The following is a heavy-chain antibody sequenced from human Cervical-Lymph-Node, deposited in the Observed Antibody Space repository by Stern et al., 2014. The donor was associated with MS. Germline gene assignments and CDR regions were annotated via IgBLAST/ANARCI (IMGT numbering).Heavy chain of an antibody. Sequence: VQLVESGGGLVKPGGSLRLSCRASGSNFTDYYINWIRQAPGKGLEWISYIGSGGTAIFYADSVKGRFTISRDNTKNSFYLEMNSLRVDDTAIYYCSTFVFSWGQGTLVTVSS. CDR3: STFVFS. J-gene: IGHJ5*02. CDR1: GSNFTDYY. V-gene: IGHV3-11*01. CDR2: IGSGGTAI. D-gene: IGHD2/OR15-2a*01.